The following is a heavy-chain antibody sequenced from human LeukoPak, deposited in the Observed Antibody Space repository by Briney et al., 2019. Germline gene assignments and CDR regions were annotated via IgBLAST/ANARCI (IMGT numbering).Heavy chain of an antibody. J-gene: IGHJ4*02. V-gene: IGHV1-2*02. CDR2: INPNSGGT. CDR3: ARGSPLYYDSSGYYYY. Sequence: GASVKVSCKASGYTFTGYYMHWVRQAPGQGLEWMGWINPNSGGTNYAQKFQGRVTMTRDTSISTAYMELSRLRSDDTAVYYCARGSPLYYDSSGYYYYWDQGTLVTVSS. CDR1: GYTFTGYY. D-gene: IGHD3-22*01.